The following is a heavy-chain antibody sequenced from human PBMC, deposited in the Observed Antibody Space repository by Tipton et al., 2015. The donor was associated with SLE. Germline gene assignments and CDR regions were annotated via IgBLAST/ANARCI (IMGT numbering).Heavy chain of an antibody. D-gene: IGHD2-15*01. J-gene: IGHJ4*02. CDR2: IYFSGTS. Sequence: TLSLTCTVSGGSISSSSYSWGWIRQPPGKGLEWIGTIYFSGTSYYNPSLQSRVIISVDTSKNQFSLKLSSVTAADTAFYYCASQNGEGYCSGGSCPGDWGQGTLVTVSS. CDR1: GGSISSSSYS. CDR3: ASQNGEGYCSGGSCPGD. V-gene: IGHV4-39*07.